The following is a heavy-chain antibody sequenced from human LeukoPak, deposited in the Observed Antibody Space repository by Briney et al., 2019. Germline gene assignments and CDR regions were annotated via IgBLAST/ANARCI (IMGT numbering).Heavy chain of an antibody. Sequence: GESLKISCKASGYSFTTYWIGWVRQVPGKGLEWMGIIYPGDSDTRYSPSFQGQVTISADKSISTAYLQWSSLKASDTAMYYCARLHSSSWYYFDYWGQGTLVTVSS. CDR1: GYSFTTYW. CDR2: IYPGDSDT. CDR3: ARLHSSSWYYFDY. J-gene: IGHJ4*02. D-gene: IGHD6-13*01. V-gene: IGHV5-51*01.